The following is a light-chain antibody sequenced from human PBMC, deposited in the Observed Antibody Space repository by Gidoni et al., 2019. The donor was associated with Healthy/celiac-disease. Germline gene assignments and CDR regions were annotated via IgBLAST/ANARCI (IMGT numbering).Light chain of an antibody. V-gene: IGKV1-39*01. J-gene: IGKJ4*01. CDR1: QSISSY. Sequence: DIQITQSPSSLSASVGDRVTITRQASQSISSYFNWYQQKPGKAPKLLICASTSLQRGVPTRFSGSGSGTDFTLTISSLQPEDFATYYCQQSYSTPPTFGGGTKVEIK. CDR2: AST. CDR3: QQSYSTPPT.